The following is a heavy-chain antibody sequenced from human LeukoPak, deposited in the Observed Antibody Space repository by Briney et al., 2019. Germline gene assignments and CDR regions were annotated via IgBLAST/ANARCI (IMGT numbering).Heavy chain of an antibody. CDR3: ASHYDSSGYYPFDY. Sequence: SETLSLTCTVSGGSIGSGGYYWSWIRQHPGKGLEWIGYIYYSGSTYYNPSLKSRVTISVDTSKNQFSLKLSSVTAADTAVYYCASHYDSSGYYPFDYWGQGTLVTVSS. J-gene: IGHJ4*02. D-gene: IGHD3-22*01. V-gene: IGHV4-31*03. CDR2: IYYSGST. CDR1: GGSIGSGGYY.